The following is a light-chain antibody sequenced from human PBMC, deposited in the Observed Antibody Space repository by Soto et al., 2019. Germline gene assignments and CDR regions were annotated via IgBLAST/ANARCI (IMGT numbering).Light chain of an antibody. J-gene: IGKJ1*01. CDR3: QQYGSSPRT. Sequence: EIVLTQSPGPLSLSPGERATLSCRASQSVRSDYLAWYQQKPGQAPRLHIYGASTMATGIPDRFTGSGSGTDFTLTISRLEPEDFAVYYCQQYGSSPRTFGQGTKVDIK. V-gene: IGKV3-20*01. CDR2: GAS. CDR1: QSVRSDY.